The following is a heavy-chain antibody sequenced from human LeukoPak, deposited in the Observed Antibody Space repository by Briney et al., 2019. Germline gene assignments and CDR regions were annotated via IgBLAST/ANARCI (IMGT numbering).Heavy chain of an antibody. D-gene: IGHD2-2*01. CDR3: ARDPSLTSSWVDY. J-gene: IGHJ4*02. CDR2: IWYDGSNK. Sequence: GGSLRLSCAASGFTFSSYGMHWVSQAPGKGLEWVAVIWYDGSNKYYADSVKGRFTISRDNSKNTLYLQMNSLRAEDTAVYYCARDPSLTSSWVDYWGQGTLVTVSS. CDR1: GFTFSSYG. V-gene: IGHV3-33*01.